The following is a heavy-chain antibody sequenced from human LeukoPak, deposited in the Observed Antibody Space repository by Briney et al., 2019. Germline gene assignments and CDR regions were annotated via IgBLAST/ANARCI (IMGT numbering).Heavy chain of an antibody. Sequence: PSETLSLTCAVYGGSFSGYYWSWIRQPPGKGLEWIGEINHSGSTNYNPSLKSRVTISVDTSKNQFSLKLSSVTAADTAVYYCARFKYWQLGSLDPWGQRTLVTVSS. J-gene: IGHJ5*02. D-gene: IGHD1-26*01. CDR2: INHSGST. CDR1: GGSFSGYY. CDR3: ARFKYWQLGSLDP. V-gene: IGHV4-34*01.